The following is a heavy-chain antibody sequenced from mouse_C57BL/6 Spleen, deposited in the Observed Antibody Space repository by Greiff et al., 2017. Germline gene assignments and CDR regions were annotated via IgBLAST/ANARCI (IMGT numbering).Heavy chain of an antibody. CDR3: ARECYGSGYGWYFGG. D-gene: IGHD1-1*01. J-gene: IGHJ1*03. CDR1: GFTFSDYG. V-gene: IGHV5-17*01. CDR2: ISSGSGTI. Sequence: EVQRVESGGGLVKPGGSLKLSCAASGFTFSDYGMHWVRQAPEKGLEWVAYISSGSGTIYYADTVKGRFTISRDNAKNTLFLQMTSLRSEDTAMYYCARECYGSGYGWYFGGWGTGTTVTVAS.